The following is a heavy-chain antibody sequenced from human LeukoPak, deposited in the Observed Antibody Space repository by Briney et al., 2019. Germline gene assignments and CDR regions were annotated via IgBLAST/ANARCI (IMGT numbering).Heavy chain of an antibody. V-gene: IGHV1-46*01. CDR3: ARDLKSRKYYLHYFDY. J-gene: IGHJ4*02. D-gene: IGHD3-10*01. Sequence: ASVKVSCKASGYTFTSYYMHWVRQAPGQGLEWMGIINPSGGSTSYAQKFQGRVTMTRDMSTSTVYMELSSLRSEDTAVYYCARDLKSRKYYLHYFDYWGQGTLVTVSS. CDR1: GYTFTSYY. CDR2: INPSGGST.